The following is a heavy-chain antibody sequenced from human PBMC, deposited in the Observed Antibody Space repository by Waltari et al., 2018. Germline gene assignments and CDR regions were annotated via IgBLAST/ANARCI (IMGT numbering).Heavy chain of an antibody. CDR3: ARLHDFSGGYRFDS. D-gene: IGHD3-3*01. Sequence: QLQLQESGPGLVKPSETLSLTCVVSGDSDTSDTYSWGWIRHPPGKPLEWIGSLFYGGRSYYNPSLRSRVTIYVDTSRNQLSLNLNSVTAADTAVYYCARLHDFSGGYRFDSWGQGTLVTVPS. V-gene: IGHV4-39*01. CDR1: GDSDTSDTYS. J-gene: IGHJ4*02. CDR2: LFYGGRS.